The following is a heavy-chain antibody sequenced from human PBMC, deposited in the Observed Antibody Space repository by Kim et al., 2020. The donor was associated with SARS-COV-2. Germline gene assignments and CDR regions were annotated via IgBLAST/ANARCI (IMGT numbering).Heavy chain of an antibody. CDR3: ARGPPYCTNGVCYTNYYGMDV. V-gene: IGHV6-1*01. CDR2: TYYRSKWYN. D-gene: IGHD2-8*01. CDR1: GDSVSSNSAA. Sequence: SQTLSLTCAISGDSVSSNSAAWNWIRQSPSRGLEWLGRTYYRSKWYNDYAVSVKSRITINPDTSKNQFSLQLNSVTPEDTAVYYCARGPPYCTNGVCYTNYYGMDVWGQGTTVTVSS. J-gene: IGHJ6*02.